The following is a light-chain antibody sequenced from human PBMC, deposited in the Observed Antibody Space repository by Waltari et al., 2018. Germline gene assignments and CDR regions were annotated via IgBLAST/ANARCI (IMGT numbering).Light chain of an antibody. CDR1: SSNIGGYY. J-gene: IGLJ1*01. Sequence: QSVLTPPPSVSGAPGQRVTISCTGSSSNIGGYYVYLYQQFPGMAPKLLIYDNNKRPSGVSDRFSGSKSGTSASLTITGLQTEDEADYYCQSYDSSLSAYIFGTGTRLTVL. CDR3: QSYDSSLSAYI. V-gene: IGLV1-40*01. CDR2: DNN.